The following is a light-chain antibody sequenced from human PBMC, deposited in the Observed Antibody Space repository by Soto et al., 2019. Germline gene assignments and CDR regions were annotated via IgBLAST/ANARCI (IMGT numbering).Light chain of an antibody. J-gene: IGKJ2*01. CDR1: RSFASSY. CDR2: AAS. V-gene: IGKV3-20*01. Sequence: EIVLTQSPGTLSLSPWERATLSCRASRSFASSYLAWYQRKPGQAPRLLIYAASNRATGIPDRFTGSGSGTDFTLTISIVEPEDFAVYYCQQYGPSPPYTFGQGTKVEIK. CDR3: QQYGPSPPYT.